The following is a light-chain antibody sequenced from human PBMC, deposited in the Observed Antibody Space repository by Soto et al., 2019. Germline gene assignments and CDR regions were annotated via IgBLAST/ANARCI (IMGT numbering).Light chain of an antibody. J-gene: IGKJ2*01. CDR2: GAS. Sequence: EIVFTQSPGTLSFSRGERATLSCRASQSVSSSYSAWYQQKPGQAPRLLIYGASSRATGIPDRFSGSGSGTDFTLTISRLEPEDFAVYYCQQYGSSPRTFGQGTKVDIK. CDR3: QQYGSSPRT. CDR1: QSVSSSY. V-gene: IGKV3-20*01.